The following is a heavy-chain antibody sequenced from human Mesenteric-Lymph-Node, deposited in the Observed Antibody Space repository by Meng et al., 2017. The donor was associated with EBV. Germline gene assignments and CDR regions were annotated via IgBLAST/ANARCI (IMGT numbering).Heavy chain of an antibody. Sequence: PRNEAGPGQVRPSGTLSLICTGSSDSISSTSYHWGWIRQPPGKGLEWIGSIYYSGTTYFNPSLESRVSISVDTSKKQFSPRLTSVTAADTAVYYCARQYGSSFDYWGQGTLVTVSS. CDR1: SDSISSTSYH. J-gene: IGHJ4*02. CDR2: IYYSGTT. CDR3: ARQYGSSFDY. V-gene: IGHV4-39*01. D-gene: IGHD3-10*01.